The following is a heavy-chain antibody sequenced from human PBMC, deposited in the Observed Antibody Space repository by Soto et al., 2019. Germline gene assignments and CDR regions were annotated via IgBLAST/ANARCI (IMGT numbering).Heavy chain of an antibody. CDR3: ARGLDSSGHKNNYNWFDP. CDR2: INHRGST. J-gene: IGHJ5*02. V-gene: IGHV4-34*01. CDR1: VGSFSGYY. Sequence: SETLSLTCAVYVGSFSGYYWSWIRQPPGKGLEWIGEINHRGSTNHNPSLKSRVTISVDTSKNQFSLKLSSVTAADTAVYYCARGLDSSGHKNNYNWFDPWGQGTLVTVSS. D-gene: IGHD6-25*01.